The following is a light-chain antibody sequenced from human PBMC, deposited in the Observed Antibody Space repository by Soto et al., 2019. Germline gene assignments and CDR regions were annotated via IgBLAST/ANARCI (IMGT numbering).Light chain of an antibody. CDR3: QQSYSNPPT. J-gene: IGKJ1*01. V-gene: IGKV1-39*01. CDR2: PAS. CDR1: QSISSW. Sequence: DVHMTQSPSSLSASVGDRFTITCGASQSISSWLAWYQQKTGKAPKLLIYPASSLQSGVPSRFSGSGSGTDFTLTISSLQPEDFETYYCQQSYSNPPTFGQGTKVDIK.